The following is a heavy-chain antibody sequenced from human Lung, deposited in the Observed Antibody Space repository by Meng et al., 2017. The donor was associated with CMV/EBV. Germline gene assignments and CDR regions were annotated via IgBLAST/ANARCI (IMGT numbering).Heavy chain of an antibody. D-gene: IGHD4-17*01. Sequence: QVQLVQSGAELHKPGASVKVSCKASGYTFGIFGITWVRQAPGQGLEWVGWTSAENGNTNYAQKFQGRVTLTTDTSTKTAYMDLRGLRSDDSAVYYCARAGAAVTTHFDFWGRGTLVTVSS. CDR1: GYTFGIFG. V-gene: IGHV1-18*01. CDR2: TSAENGNT. J-gene: IGHJ4*02. CDR3: ARAGAAVTTHFDF.